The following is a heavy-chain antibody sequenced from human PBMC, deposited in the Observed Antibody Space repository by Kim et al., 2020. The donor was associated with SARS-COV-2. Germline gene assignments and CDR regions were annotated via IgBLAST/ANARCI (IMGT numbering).Heavy chain of an antibody. CDR3: ARARREWLVLGGYYFDY. V-gene: IGHV4-59*01. D-gene: IGHD6-19*01. J-gene: IGHJ4*02. Sequence: PRSRVTISVDTSKNQFSLKLSSVTAADTAVYYRARARREWLVLGGYYFDYWGQGTLVTVSS.